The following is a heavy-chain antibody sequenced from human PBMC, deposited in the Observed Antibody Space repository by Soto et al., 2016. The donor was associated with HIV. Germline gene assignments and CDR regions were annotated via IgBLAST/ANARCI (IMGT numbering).Heavy chain of an antibody. Sequence: VQESGPGLVKPSQTLSLTCTVSGGSISSGGYYWSWIRQHPGKGLEWIGYIYYSGSTYYNPSLKSRVTISVDTSKNQFSLKVSSVTAADTAVYYCARDRKAVAGVGYYYEGMDVWGQGTTGQPSP. CDR2: IYYSGST. J-gene: IGHJ6*02. D-gene: IGHD6-19*01. CDR3: ARDRKAVAGVGYYYEGMDV. V-gene: IGHV4-31*03. CDR1: GGSISSGGYY.